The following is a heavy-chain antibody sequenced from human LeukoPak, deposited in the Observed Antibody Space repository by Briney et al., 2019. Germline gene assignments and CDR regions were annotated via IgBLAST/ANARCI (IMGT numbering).Heavy chain of an antibody. J-gene: IGHJ5*02. V-gene: IGHV4-34*01. CDR2: INHSGST. CDR1: GGSFSGYY. CDR3: ARGPMRGWFDP. Sequence: KPSETLSLTCAVYGGSFSGYYWSWIRQPPGKGLEWIGEINHSGSTNYNPSLKSRVTISVDTSKNQFPLKLSSVTAADTAVYYCARGPMRGWFDPWGQGTLVTVSS.